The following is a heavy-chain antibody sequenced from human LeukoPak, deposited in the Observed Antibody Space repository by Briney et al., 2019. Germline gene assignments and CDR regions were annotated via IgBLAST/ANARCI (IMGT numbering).Heavy chain of an antibody. J-gene: IGHJ6*02. V-gene: IGHV3-53*01. CDR2: IYSGGST. D-gene: IGHD3-10*01. Sequence: GGSLRLSCAVSGLSVTSNYISWVRQAPGKGLEWVSVIYSGGSTYYADSVKGRFTISRDNSKNTLYLQMNSLRAEDTAVYYCARDVPLRGVNYYYYGMDVWGQGTTVTVSS. CDR1: GLSVTSNY. CDR3: ARDVPLRGVNYYYYGMDV.